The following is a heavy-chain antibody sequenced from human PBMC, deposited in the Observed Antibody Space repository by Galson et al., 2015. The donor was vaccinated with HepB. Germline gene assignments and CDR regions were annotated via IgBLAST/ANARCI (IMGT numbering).Heavy chain of an antibody. J-gene: IGHJ5*02. Sequence: CKASGYTFTGYYMHWVRQAPRQGLEWMGRINPNSGGTNYAQKFQGRVTMTRDTSISTAYMELSRLRSDDTAVYYCARDSHSSSWYRVQNWFDPWGQGTLVTVSS. D-gene: IGHD6-13*01. CDR2: INPNSGGT. CDR1: GYTFTGYY. V-gene: IGHV1-2*06. CDR3: ARDSHSSSWYRVQNWFDP.